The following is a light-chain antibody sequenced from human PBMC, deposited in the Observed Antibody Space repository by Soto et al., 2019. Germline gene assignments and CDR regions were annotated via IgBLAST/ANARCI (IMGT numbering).Light chain of an antibody. CDR2: SAS. J-gene: IGKJ3*01. Sequence: EIVLTQSPATLSLSPGERATLFCRASQSVSSSYLAWYQQKPGKAPRLLIYSASSRATGIPDRFSGSGSGTDFTLTISRLEPEDFAVYYCQQYGNSPLFTFAPGTKVDIK. CDR1: QSVSSSY. V-gene: IGKV3-20*01. CDR3: QQYGNSPLFT.